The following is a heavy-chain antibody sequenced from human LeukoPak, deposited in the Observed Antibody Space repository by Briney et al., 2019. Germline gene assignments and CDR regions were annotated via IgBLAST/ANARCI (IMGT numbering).Heavy chain of an antibody. CDR3: ARGGKGYYGSGSQNDY. CDR2: ISSSSSYI. Sequence: GGSLRLSCAASGFTFSSYSMNWVRQAPGKGLEWVSSISSSSSYIYYADSVKGRFTISRDNAKNSLYLQMNSLRAEDTAVYYCARGGKGYYGSGSQNDYWGQGTLVTVSS. J-gene: IGHJ4*02. V-gene: IGHV3-21*01. CDR1: GFTFSSYS. D-gene: IGHD3-10*01.